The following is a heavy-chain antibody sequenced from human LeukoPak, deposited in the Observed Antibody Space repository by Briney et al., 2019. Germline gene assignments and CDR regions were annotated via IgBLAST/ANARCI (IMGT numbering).Heavy chain of an antibody. Sequence: GGSLRLSCAASGFTFSSYAMSWVRQAPGKGLEWLSAIRSTGINTYYADSVKGRFTISRDNSKNTLFLQMNSLRAEDTAVYYCAKDLMPAAPTRFDFWGQGALVTVSS. D-gene: IGHD2-2*01. CDR3: AKDLMPAAPTRFDF. J-gene: IGHJ4*02. CDR1: GFTFSSYA. V-gene: IGHV3-23*01. CDR2: IRSTGINT.